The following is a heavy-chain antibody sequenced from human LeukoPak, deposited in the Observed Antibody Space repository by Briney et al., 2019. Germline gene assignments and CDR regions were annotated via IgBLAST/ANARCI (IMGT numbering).Heavy chain of an antibody. Sequence: SGTLSLTCMVSGGSISSGKWWSWVRQPPGKGLEWFGEIHHTGNTNYNPSLKSRVTISIDKSKNQFSLQLSSLTAADTAVYYCARNGHYSLDYWGQGILVTVSS. V-gene: IGHV4-4*02. D-gene: IGHD3-10*01. J-gene: IGHJ4*02. CDR2: IHHTGNT. CDR3: ARNGHYSLDY. CDR1: GGSISSGKW.